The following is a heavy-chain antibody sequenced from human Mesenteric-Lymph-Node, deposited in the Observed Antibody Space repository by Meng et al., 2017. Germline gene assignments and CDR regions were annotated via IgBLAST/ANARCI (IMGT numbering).Heavy chain of an antibody. CDR2: INMEGRNP. Sequence: VRMVWSGGGLVQPGGSLTLSCAASGFISSTYCHWVRQATGKGLVWVSRINMEGRNPKYADSVRGRFTVSRDNAKNTLYLQMNSVTADDTAVYYCIFYNNGWNWGQGTLVTVSS. D-gene: IGHD6-19*01. CDR1: GFISSTYC. J-gene: IGHJ4*02. CDR3: IFYNNGWN. V-gene: IGHV3-74*01.